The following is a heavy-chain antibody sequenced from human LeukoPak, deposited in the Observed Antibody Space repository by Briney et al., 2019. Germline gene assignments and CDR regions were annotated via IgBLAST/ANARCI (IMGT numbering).Heavy chain of an antibody. Sequence: PGGSLRLSCAASGVMFPSYWMTWVRQAPGKGLEWVANIKQDGSEKYYVDSVKGRFTISRDNAKNSVYLQMNSLRAEDTAVYYCARDRSAVAVTFDYWGQGTLVTVSS. CDR3: ARDRSAVAVTFDY. D-gene: IGHD6-19*01. J-gene: IGHJ4*02. CDR2: IKQDGSEK. CDR1: GVMFPSYW. V-gene: IGHV3-7*01.